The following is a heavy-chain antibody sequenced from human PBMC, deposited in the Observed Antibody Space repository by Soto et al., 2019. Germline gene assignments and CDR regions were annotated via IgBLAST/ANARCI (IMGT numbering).Heavy chain of an antibody. CDR2: IYYSGST. CDR3: ARVSGSSSFDRDWFDP. CDR1: GGSISSYY. Sequence: SETLSLTCTVSGGSISSYYWSWIRQPPGKGLEWIGYIYYSGSTNYNPSLKSRVTISVDTSKNQFSLKLSSVTAADTAVYYCARVSGSSSFDRDWFDPWGQGTLVTVSS. J-gene: IGHJ5*02. V-gene: IGHV4-59*01. D-gene: IGHD6-13*01.